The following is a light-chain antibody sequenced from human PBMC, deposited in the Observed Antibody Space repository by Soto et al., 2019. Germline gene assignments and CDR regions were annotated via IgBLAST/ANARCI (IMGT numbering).Light chain of an antibody. Sequence: QSALTQPASVSGSPGQSITNSCTGTNSDIGGYNYVSWYQQHPGKAPKLMIYDVSNRPSGVSNRFSGSKSGNTASLTISGLQAEDEADYYCSSYTSSSTLYVVFGGGTKLTVL. CDR3: SSYTSSSTLYVV. V-gene: IGLV2-14*01. CDR1: NSDIGGYNY. CDR2: DVS. J-gene: IGLJ2*01.